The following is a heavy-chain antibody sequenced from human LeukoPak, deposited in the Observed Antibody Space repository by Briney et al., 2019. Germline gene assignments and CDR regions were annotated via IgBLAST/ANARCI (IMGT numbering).Heavy chain of an antibody. V-gene: IGHV3-66*01. CDR1: GFTVSSNY. D-gene: IGHD4-4*01. J-gene: IGHJ6*02. Sequence: GGSLRLSCAASGFTVSSNYMNWVRQAPGKGLEWVSVIYSGGSTYYADSVKGRFTISRDNSKNTLYLQMNSLRAEDTAVYYCARDSSTVTTDGMDVWGQGTTVTVSS. CDR3: ARDSSTVTTDGMDV. CDR2: IYSGGST.